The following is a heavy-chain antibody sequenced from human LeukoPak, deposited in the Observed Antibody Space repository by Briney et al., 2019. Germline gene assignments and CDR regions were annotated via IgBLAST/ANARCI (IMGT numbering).Heavy chain of an antibody. J-gene: IGHJ4*02. CDR2: IIPILGTA. Sequence: GASVKVSCKASGGTLSTYAISWVRQAPGQGLEWMGGIIPILGTANYAQKFQGRCTITADESTSTAYMELSSLRSEDTAVYYGARGHSDGDCFYYWGQGNLVTVSS. CDR1: GGTLSTYA. D-gene: IGHD4-17*01. V-gene: IGHV1-69*13. CDR3: ARGHSDGDCFYY.